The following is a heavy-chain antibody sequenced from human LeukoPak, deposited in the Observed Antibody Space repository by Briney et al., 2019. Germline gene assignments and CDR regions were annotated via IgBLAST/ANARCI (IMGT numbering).Heavy chain of an antibody. Sequence: GGSLRLSCAASGFTFSSYAMYWVRQAPGKGLEWVSGISGSGGSTYFADSVKGRFTVSRDNAKNSLYLQMNSLRAEDTAVYFCARVASFRFYFDYWGQGALVTVSS. CDR1: GFTFSSYA. V-gene: IGHV3-23*01. CDR3: ARVASFRFYFDY. D-gene: IGHD2/OR15-2a*01. J-gene: IGHJ4*02. CDR2: ISGSGGST.